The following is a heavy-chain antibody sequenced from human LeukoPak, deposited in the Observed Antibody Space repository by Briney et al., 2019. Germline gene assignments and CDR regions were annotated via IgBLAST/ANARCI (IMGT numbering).Heavy chain of an antibody. V-gene: IGHV1-46*01. CDR2: INPSGGST. CDR1: GYTFTDYY. D-gene: IGHD3-3*01. Sequence: ASVKISCKVSGYTFTDYYMHWVRQAPGQGLEWMGIINPSGGSTSYAQKFQGRVTMTRDTSTSTVYMELSSLRSEDTAVYYCARGRRDTIFGVVIPFDYWGQGTLVTVSS. J-gene: IGHJ4*02. CDR3: ARGRRDTIFGVVIPFDY.